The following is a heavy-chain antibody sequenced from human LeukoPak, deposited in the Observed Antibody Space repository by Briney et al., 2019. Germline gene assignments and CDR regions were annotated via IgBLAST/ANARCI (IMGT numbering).Heavy chain of an antibody. J-gene: IGHJ5*02. Sequence: SQTLSLTCAISGDSVSSNSVTWNWIRQSPSRGLEWLGRTYHRSTWYNDYAVSVRGRITVNPDTSKNQFSLHLNSVTPEETAVYYCARRLTQYDCFDPWGQGILVTVSS. CDR1: GDSVSSNSVT. D-gene: IGHD2-2*01. CDR2: TYHRSTWYN. CDR3: ARRLTQYDCFDP. V-gene: IGHV6-1*01.